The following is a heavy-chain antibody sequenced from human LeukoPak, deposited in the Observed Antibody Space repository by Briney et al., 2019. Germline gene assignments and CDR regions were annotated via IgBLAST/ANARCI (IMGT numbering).Heavy chain of an antibody. Sequence: ASVTVSCKASGYTFTSYGISWVRQAPGQGLEWMGGFDPEDGETIYAQKFQGGVTMTEDTSTDTAYMELSSLRSEDTAVYYCATAPYSSGWPIDYWGQGTLVTVSS. D-gene: IGHD6-19*01. CDR2: FDPEDGET. J-gene: IGHJ4*02. CDR1: GYTFTSYG. V-gene: IGHV1-24*01. CDR3: ATAPYSSGWPIDY.